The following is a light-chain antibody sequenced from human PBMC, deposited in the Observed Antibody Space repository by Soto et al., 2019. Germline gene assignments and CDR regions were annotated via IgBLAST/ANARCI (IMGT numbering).Light chain of an antibody. J-gene: IGLJ3*02. CDR1: SSNIGAGYD. V-gene: IGLV1-47*02. Sequence: QSVLTQPPSVSGAPGQRVTISCSGSSSNIGAGYDVNWYRQLPGTAPKLLIYRNDQRPSGVPDRFSASRSGTSASLAISGLRSEDEADYYCVAWDDSLSGRVFGGGTKLTVL. CDR2: RND. CDR3: VAWDDSLSGRV.